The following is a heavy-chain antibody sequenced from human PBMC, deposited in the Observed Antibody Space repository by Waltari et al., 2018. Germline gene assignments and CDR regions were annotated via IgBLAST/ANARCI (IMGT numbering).Heavy chain of an antibody. D-gene: IGHD3-16*01. Sequence: QVQLVASGGGVVQPGRSLRLSCAASGFPFGSYAMPWVRQAPGKGLEWVAVISYEGSNKYYADSVKGRFTISRDNSKNTLYLQMNSLRAEDTAVYYCARTVGAPLLDYWGQGTLVTVSS. J-gene: IGHJ4*02. CDR1: GFPFGSYA. V-gene: IGHV3-30-3*01. CDR3: ARTVGAPLLDY. CDR2: ISYEGSNK.